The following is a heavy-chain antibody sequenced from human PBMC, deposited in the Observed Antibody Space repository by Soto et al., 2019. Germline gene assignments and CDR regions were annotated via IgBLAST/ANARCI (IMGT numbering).Heavy chain of an antibody. CDR2: ISGSGGST. CDR1: GFTFSSYA. J-gene: IGHJ2*01. Sequence: GGSLRLSCAASGFTFSSYAMSWVRQAPGKGLEWVSAISGSGGSTYYADSVKGRFTISRDNSKNTLYLQMNSLRAEDTAVYYCAKDLREQGPLGWYFDLWGRGTLVTVSS. CDR3: AKDLREQGPLGWYFDL. D-gene: IGHD6-19*01. V-gene: IGHV3-23*01.